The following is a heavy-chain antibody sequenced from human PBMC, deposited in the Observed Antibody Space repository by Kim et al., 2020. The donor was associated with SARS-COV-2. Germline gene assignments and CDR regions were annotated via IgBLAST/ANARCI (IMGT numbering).Heavy chain of an antibody. CDR2: ISAYNGNT. Sequence: ASVKVSCKASGYTFTSYGISWVRQAPGQGLEWMGWISAYNGNTNYAQKLQGRVTMTTDTSTSTAYMELRSLRSDDTAVYYCARGRHIVVVTAYSGSMDYWGQGPLVTVSS. CDR3: ARGRHIVVVTAYSGSMDY. J-gene: IGHJ4*02. V-gene: IGHV1-18*01. D-gene: IGHD2-21*02. CDR1: GYTFTSYG.